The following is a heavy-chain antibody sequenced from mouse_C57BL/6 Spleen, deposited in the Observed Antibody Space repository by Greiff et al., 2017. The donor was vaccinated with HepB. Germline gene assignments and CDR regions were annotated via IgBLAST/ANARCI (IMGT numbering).Heavy chain of an antibody. D-gene: IGHD2-4*01. CDR2: ISDGGSYT. CDR3: ARDNDSWYFDV. Sequence: EVMLVESGGGLVKPGGSLKLSCAASGFTFSSYAMSWVRQTPEKRLEWVATISDGGSYTYYPDNVKGRFTISRDNAKNNLYLQMSHLKSEDTAMYYCARDNDSWYFDVWGTGTTVTVSS. V-gene: IGHV5-4*01. J-gene: IGHJ1*03. CDR1: GFTFSSYA.